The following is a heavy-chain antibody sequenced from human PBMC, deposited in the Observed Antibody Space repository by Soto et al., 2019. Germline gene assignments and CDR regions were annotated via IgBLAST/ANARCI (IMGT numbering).Heavy chain of an antibody. CDR1: GYSFGNFG. CDR3: ARASAAGLDF. V-gene: IGHV1-18*01. CDR2: ISAYNGNT. D-gene: IGHD6-13*01. Sequence: QVQLVQSGPEVKKPGASVKVSCKASGYSFGNFGISWVRQAPGQGLEWMGWISAYNGNTNYADKVRGRVTMTTDTSTYTAHMELRSLRSDDTAVYFCARASAAGLDFWGQGTLVTVSS. J-gene: IGHJ4*02.